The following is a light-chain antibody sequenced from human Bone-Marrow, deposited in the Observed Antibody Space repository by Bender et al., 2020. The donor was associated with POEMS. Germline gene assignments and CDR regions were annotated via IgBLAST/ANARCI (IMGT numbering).Light chain of an antibody. CDR3: SSYAGSNNLV. Sequence: QSALTQPASVSGSPGQSITISCTGTSSDVGSYNLVSWYRHHPGKAPKLMIYQVNKRPSGVPDRFSGSKSGNTASLTVSGLQAEDEADYYCSSYAGSNNLVFGGGTKLTVL. CDR1: SSDVGSYNL. V-gene: IGLV2-8*01. CDR2: QVN. J-gene: IGLJ2*01.